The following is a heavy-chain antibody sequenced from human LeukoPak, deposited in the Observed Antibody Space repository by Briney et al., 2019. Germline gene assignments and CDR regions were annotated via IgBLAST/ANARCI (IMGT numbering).Heavy chain of an antibody. V-gene: IGHV3-23*01. J-gene: IGHJ3*02. D-gene: IGHD3-9*01. CDR3: ARYGFRRLPVLTSKDAFDI. CDR1: GFTFSSYA. Sequence: GGSLRLSCAASGFTFSSYAMSWVRQAPGKGLEWVSAISSSGGSTYYADSVKGRFTISRDNSKNTLYLQMNSLRAEDTAVYYCARYGFRRLPVLTSKDAFDIWGQGTMVTVSS. CDR2: ISSSGGST.